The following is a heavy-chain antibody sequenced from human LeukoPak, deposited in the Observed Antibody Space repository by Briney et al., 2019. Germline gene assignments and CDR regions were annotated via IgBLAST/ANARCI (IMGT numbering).Heavy chain of an antibody. CDR2: INASGNT. Sequence: SETLSLTCTVPGDSISTYYWSLIPQTAGKGLEWIGRINASGNTNYNPSLKSRVTMSLDTSKNQFSLRLTSVTAADTAVYYCAREYSSSSGKNAFDVWGQGTMVTVSS. CDR3: AREYSSSSGKNAFDV. D-gene: IGHD6-6*01. CDR1: GDSISTYY. J-gene: IGHJ3*01. V-gene: IGHV4-4*07.